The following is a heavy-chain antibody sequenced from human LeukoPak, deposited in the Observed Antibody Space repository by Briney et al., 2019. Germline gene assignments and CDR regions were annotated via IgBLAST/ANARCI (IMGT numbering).Heavy chain of an antibody. CDR1: GFTFSSYW. V-gene: IGHV3-7*01. J-gene: IGHJ3*02. Sequence: GGSLRLSCAASGFTFSSYWISWVRQAPGKGLEWVANIKQDGSEKYYVDSVKGRFTISRDNAKNSLYLQMNSLRAEDTAVYYCARDRIDSAGYYNWGGNDAFDIWGQVTMVTVSS. CDR2: IKQDGSEK. D-gene: IGHD3-9*01. CDR3: ARDRIDSAGYYNWGGNDAFDI.